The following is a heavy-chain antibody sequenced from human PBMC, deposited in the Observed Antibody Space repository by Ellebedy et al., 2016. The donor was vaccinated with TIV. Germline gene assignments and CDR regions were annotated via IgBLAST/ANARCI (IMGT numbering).Heavy chain of an antibody. CDR1: GGSISSSSYY. CDR3: ASAPNWFNLDC. CDR2: IYYSGST. V-gene: IGHV4-39*07. J-gene: IGHJ4*02. D-gene: IGHD3-10*01. Sequence: MPGGSLRLSCTVSGGSISSSSYYWGWIRQPTGKGLEWIGSIYYSGSTYYNPSLKSRVTISVDKSKNQFSLSLSSVTDADPAVDYFASAPNWFNLDCWGQGTLVSVSS.